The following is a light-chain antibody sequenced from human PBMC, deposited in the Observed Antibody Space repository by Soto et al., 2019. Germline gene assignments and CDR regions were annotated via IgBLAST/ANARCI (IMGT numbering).Light chain of an antibody. CDR3: QQYNSYLFT. CDR2: DAS. J-gene: IGKJ3*01. Sequence: DIQMTQSPSTLSASVGDRVTITCRASQSISSWLAWYQQKPGKAPKLLIYDASSLESGVPSRFSGSGSGTEFTLTIRSLQPDDFATYYCQQYNSYLFTFGPGTKVDIK. CDR1: QSISSW. V-gene: IGKV1-5*01.